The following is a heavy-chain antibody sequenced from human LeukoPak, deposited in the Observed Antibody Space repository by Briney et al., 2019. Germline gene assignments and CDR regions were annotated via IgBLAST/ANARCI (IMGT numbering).Heavy chain of an antibody. CDR3: AKEYCSGGSCYPAYFDY. Sequence: GGSLRLSCAASGFTFSSYAMSWVRQAPGKGLEWVSAISAGGSSTYYADSVKGRFTLSRDNSKNTLYLQMNSLRAEDTAVYYCAKEYCSGGSCYPAYFDYWGQGTLVTVSS. V-gene: IGHV3-23*01. CDR1: GFTFSSYA. J-gene: IGHJ4*02. CDR2: ISAGGSST. D-gene: IGHD2-15*01.